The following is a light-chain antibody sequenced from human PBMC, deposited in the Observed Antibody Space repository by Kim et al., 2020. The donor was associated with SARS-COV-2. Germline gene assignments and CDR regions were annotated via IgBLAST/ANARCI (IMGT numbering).Light chain of an antibody. J-gene: IGKJ2*01. CDR2: GTS. CDR1: QSVSSSY. Sequence: EIVLTQSPGTLSLSPGEGATLSCRASQSVSSSYLAWYQQKPGQAPRLLISGTSTRATGIPGRFSGGGSGTDFTLTISRLEPEDFAMYYCQHYGNSLAYTFGQGTKLEI. V-gene: IGKV3-20*01. CDR3: QHYGNSLAYT.